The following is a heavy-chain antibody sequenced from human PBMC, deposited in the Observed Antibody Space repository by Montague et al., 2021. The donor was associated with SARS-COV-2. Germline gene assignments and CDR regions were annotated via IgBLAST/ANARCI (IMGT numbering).Heavy chain of an antibody. CDR2: IYYRGNT. Sequence: SETLSLTCSVPGESISSSDHYWAWIRQPPGKGLEWVGSIYYRGNTYYNPSLKSRLTISVDTSKDEISLRLTSVTAADTALYYCARQRLLRVVRNPKDFDSWGQRTLVTVSS. CDR1: GESISSSDHY. J-gene: IGHJ4*02. V-gene: IGHV4-39*01. D-gene: IGHD3-10*01. CDR3: ARQRLLRVVRNPKDFDS.